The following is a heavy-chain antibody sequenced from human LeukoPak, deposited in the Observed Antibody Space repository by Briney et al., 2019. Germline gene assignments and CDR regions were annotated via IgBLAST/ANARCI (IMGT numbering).Heavy chain of an antibody. CDR3: ASQVMSFGRYYYYMDV. D-gene: IGHD3-16*01. V-gene: IGHV4-39*01. CDR2: IYYSGST. Sequence: PSETLSLTCTVSGGSISSSSYYWGWIRQPPGKGLEWIGSIYYSGSTYYNPSLKSRVTISVDTYKNQFSLKLSSVTAADTAVYYCASQVMSFGRYYYYMDVWGKGTTVTVSS. CDR1: GGSISSSSYY. J-gene: IGHJ6*03.